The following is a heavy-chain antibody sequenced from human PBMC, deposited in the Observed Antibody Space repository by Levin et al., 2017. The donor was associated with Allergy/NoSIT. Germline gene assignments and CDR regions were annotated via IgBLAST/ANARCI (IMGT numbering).Heavy chain of an antibody. V-gene: IGHV3-30*18. CDR1: GFTFSSYG. J-gene: IGHJ4*02. D-gene: IGHD5-18*01. CDR2: ISYDGSNK. CDR3: AKVQETWIQLWEFDY. Sequence: GESLKISCAASGFTFSSYGMHWVRQAPGKGLEWVAVISYDGSNKYYADSVKGRFTISRDNSKNTLYLQMNSLRAEDTAVYYCAKVQETWIQLWEFDYWGQGTLVTVSS.